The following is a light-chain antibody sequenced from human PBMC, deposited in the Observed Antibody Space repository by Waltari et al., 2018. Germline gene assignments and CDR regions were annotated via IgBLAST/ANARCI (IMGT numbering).Light chain of an antibody. V-gene: IGKV2-28*01. J-gene: IGKJ4*01. CDR1: QSLLHSNGYNY. Sequence: DIVMPQSPLSLPVTPGAPASIPCRSSQSLLHSNGYNYLDWYLQKKGQSPQLMIYLGYNRASGVPDRFSGSGAGKDFTMKISRVEDEDVGVYYWMQALQPTLTFGGGTKVEIK. CDR2: LGY. CDR3: MQALQPTLT.